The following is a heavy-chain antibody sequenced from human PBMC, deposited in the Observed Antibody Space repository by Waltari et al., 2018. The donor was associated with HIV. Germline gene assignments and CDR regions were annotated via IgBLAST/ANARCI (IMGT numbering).Heavy chain of an antibody. D-gene: IGHD5-18*01. V-gene: IGHV1-8*01. Sequence: QVQLVQSGAAVRKPGASVKVPCKASGYNFTNYDITWVRQAPGQGLEWMGWINPNSVNTGYAKKFQGRVTMTRDTSRSTAYMELTSLTSEDTAVYHCSRGRGYSYGYSDLWGQGTLVTVSS. J-gene: IGHJ4*02. CDR2: INPNSVNT. CDR3: SRGRGYSYGYSDL. CDR1: GYNFTNYD.